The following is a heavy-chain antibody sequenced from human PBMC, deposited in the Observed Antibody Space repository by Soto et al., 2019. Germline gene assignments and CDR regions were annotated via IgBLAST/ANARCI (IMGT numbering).Heavy chain of an antibody. Sequence: EVQLLESGGDLIQPGGSLRLSCAASGFTFNIYAMTWVRQAPGKGLEWVSAISRYGDFTYYADSVEGRFTISRDNSKNTLYSQMTSLRAEGTAVSDCAKDRYLDHDSRGYLFDNWGQGTLVTVSS. J-gene: IGHJ4*02. CDR1: GFTFNIYA. V-gene: IGHV3-23*01. D-gene: IGHD3-22*01. CDR2: ISRYGDFT. CDR3: AKDRYLDHDSRGYLFDN.